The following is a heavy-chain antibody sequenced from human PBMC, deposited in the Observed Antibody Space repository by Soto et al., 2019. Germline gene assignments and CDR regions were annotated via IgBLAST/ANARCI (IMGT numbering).Heavy chain of an antibody. CDR3: ARLGGIAVAWA. D-gene: IGHD6-19*01. Sequence: QLQLQESGPGLVKPSETLSLTCTVSGGSISSSSYYWGWIRQPPGKGLEWIGSIYYSGSTYYNPSLKSRVTISVDTSKNQFSLKLSSVTAADTAVYYCARLGGIAVAWAWGQGTLVTVSS. CDR1: GGSISSSSYY. CDR2: IYYSGST. J-gene: IGHJ5*02. V-gene: IGHV4-39*01.